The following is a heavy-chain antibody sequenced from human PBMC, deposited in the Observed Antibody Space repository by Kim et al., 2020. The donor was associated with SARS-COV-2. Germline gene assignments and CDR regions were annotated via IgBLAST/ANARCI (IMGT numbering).Heavy chain of an antibody. CDR1: GFTFSSYW. Sequence: GGSLRLSCAASGFTFSSYWMHWVRQAPGKGLVWVSRINSDGSSTGYADSVKGRLTISRDNAKNTLYLQMNSLRAEDTAVYYCARVPSRTTVTTRFDYWGQGTLVTVSS. CDR3: ARVPSRTTVTTRFDY. D-gene: IGHD4-17*01. J-gene: IGHJ4*02. CDR2: INSDGSST. V-gene: IGHV3-74*01.